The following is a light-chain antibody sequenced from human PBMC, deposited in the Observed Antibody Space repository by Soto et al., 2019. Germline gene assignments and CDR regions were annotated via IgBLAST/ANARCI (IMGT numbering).Light chain of an antibody. CDR3: SSYTRSSTYV. V-gene: IGLV2-14*01. CDR2: DVS. Sequence: QSALTQPASVSGSPGQSITISCTGTSSDVGGYNYVSWYQQHPGKAPKLMIYDVSNRPSGVSNRFSGSKSGNTASLTISGLQAEDDADYYCSSYTRSSTYVFGTGTTLTVL. CDR1: SSDVGGYNY. J-gene: IGLJ1*01.